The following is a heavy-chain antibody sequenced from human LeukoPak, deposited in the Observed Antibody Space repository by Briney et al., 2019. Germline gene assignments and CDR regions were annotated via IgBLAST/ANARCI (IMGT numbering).Heavy chain of an antibody. Sequence: SQTLSLTCTVSGFSISSTYYGAWIRQTPGKGLEWIATITHSGNTYYISSLESRLTISLDTSKRHFSLRLTSVTAADTAMYHCARVRGSGWYPGYFDYWGQGSLVTVSS. D-gene: IGHD6-19*01. CDR2: ITHSGNT. CDR1: GFSISSTYY. CDR3: ARVRGSGWYPGYFDY. J-gene: IGHJ4*02. V-gene: IGHV4-38-2*02.